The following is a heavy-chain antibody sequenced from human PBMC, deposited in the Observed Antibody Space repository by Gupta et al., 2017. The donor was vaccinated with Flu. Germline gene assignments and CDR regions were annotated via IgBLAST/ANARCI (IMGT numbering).Heavy chain of an antibody. CDR2: ISSSSSYI. CDR3: AMTRGYCSGGSCYKTTYNWFDP. V-gene: IGHV3-21*01. Sequence: EVQLVESGGGLVKPGGSLRLSCPASGFTFSSYSMTWVRQAPGKGLEWVSSISSSSSYIYYADSVKGRFTISRDNAKNSLYLQMNSLRAEDTAVYYCAMTRGYCSGGSCYKTTYNWFDPWGQGTLVTVSS. D-gene: IGHD2-15*01. J-gene: IGHJ5*02. CDR1: GFTFSSYS.